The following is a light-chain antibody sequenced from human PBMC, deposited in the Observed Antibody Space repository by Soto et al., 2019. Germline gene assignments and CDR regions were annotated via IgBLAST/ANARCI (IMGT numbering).Light chain of an antibody. CDR3: QQYESSPIT. Sequence: EIVLTQSPATLSLSPGERATLSCRASQSLSNFFLAWYQQKPGQAPRLLIYGTSIRATGLPDRFSGSGSETDFTLTVNRLEPEDFAVYYCQQYESSPITFGQGTRLEIK. CDR2: GTS. V-gene: IGKV3-20*01. J-gene: IGKJ5*01. CDR1: QSLSNFF.